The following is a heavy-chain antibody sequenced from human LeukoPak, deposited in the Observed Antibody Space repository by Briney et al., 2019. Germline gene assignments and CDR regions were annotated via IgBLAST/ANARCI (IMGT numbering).Heavy chain of an antibody. CDR1: GFPFSNSW. V-gene: IGHV3-7*03. CDR3: AGGSSMEV. J-gene: IGHJ6*04. CDR2: IKKDGSGI. D-gene: IGHD6-13*01. Sequence: PGGSLRLSCAVSGFPFSNSWMYWVRQAPGKGVEGVANIKKDGSGISYVDSVKGGFIISRDNATNSLYLQMNSLRVEDTAVYFCAGGSSMEVWGKGTPLTVSS.